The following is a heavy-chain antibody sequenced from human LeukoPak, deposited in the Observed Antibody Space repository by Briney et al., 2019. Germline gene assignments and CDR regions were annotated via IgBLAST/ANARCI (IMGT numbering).Heavy chain of an antibody. CDR1: GGSISSYY. Sequence: SETLSLTCTVSGGSISSYYWSWIRQPPGKGREWIGYIYYSGSTNYNPSLKSRVTISVDTSKNQFSLKLSSVTAADTAVYYCARDYGDYVPYFDYWGQGTLVTVSS. CDR3: ARDYGDYVPYFDY. D-gene: IGHD4-17*01. J-gene: IGHJ4*02. CDR2: IYYSGST. V-gene: IGHV4-59*01.